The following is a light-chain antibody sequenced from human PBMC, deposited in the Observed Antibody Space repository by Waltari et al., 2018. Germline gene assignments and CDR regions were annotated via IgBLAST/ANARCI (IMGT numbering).Light chain of an antibody. CDR2: DAS. Sequence: DIQMTQSPSSLSASVGYRVTITCQASQDISNYLNWYQQKPGKAPKHLIYDASNLETGVPARFSGSGSGTDFTFTISSLQPEDSATYYCQQYDNLPFTFGPGTKVDIK. CDR3: QQYDNLPFT. V-gene: IGKV1-33*01. J-gene: IGKJ3*01. CDR1: QDISNY.